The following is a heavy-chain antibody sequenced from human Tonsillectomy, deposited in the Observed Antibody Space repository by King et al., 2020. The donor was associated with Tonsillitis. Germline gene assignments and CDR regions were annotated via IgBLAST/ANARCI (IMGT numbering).Heavy chain of an antibody. CDR2: VFASGST. D-gene: IGHD1-26*01. V-gene: IGHV4-61*02. J-gene: IGHJ6*03. CDR1: GGPISSGTYH. Sequence: QLQESGPGLVKPSQTLSLTCNVSGGPISSGTYHWSWIRQPAGKGLEWIGRVFASGSTYSNPSLKSRVTISVDTSKNQVSLKLSSVTAADTAVYYCARVLIGETYSGTYVVYSYYMDVWGKGTTVTVYS. CDR3: ARVLIGETYSGTYVVYSYYMDV.